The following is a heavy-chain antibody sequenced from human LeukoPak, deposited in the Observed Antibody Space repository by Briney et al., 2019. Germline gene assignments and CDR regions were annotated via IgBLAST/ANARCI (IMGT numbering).Heavy chain of an antibody. CDR2: IYYSGST. CDR1: GGSISSYY. D-gene: IGHD1-26*01. V-gene: IGHV4-59*01. CDR3: ARAVGATNFDY. Sequence: SETLSLTCTVSGGSISSYYWSWIRQPPGKGLEWIGYIYYSGSTNYNPSLKSRVTISVDTSKNQFSLKLSSVTAADTAVYYCARAVGATNFDYWGQGTLVTVSS. J-gene: IGHJ4*02.